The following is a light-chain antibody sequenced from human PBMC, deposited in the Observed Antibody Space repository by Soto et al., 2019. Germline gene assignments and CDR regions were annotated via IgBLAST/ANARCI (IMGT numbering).Light chain of an antibody. CDR1: ESLFGF. V-gene: IGKV3-15*01. CDR3: QSYNDWPFA. CDR2: GVS. Sequence: DIVLTQSPATLSVSPGDRVTLSSRASESLFGFLAWYQQKPGQAPGLLMYGVSTRATGIPARFSGGGSATDFTLTISSLQSEDSAFYFCQSYNDWPFASGLGTRLEI. J-gene: IGKJ2*01.